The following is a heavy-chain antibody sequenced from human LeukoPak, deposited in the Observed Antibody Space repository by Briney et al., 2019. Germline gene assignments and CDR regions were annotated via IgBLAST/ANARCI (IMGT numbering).Heavy chain of an antibody. CDR2: ISGSGGST. Sequence: GGSLRLSCAASGFTFSSYAMSWVRQAPGKGLEWVSGISGSGGSTYYADSVKGRFTISRDNSKNTLYLQMNSLRAEDTAVYYCAKEIVVVPAEYYFDYWGQGTLVTVSS. CDR1: GFTFSSYA. V-gene: IGHV3-23*01. CDR3: AKEIVVVPAEYYFDY. D-gene: IGHD2-2*01. J-gene: IGHJ4*02.